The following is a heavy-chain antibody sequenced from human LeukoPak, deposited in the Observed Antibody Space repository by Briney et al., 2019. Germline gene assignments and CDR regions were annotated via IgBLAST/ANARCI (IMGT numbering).Heavy chain of an antibody. CDR1: GFIFNNYD. V-gene: IGHV3-30*02. CDR2: IQYAGSDK. CDR3: AREGIIAALDY. J-gene: IGHJ4*02. D-gene: IGHD6-13*01. Sequence: PGGSLRLSCTASGFIFNNYDMHWVREAPGKGLKWVAFIQYAGSDKYYADSVKGRFTISRDNSKNTLYLQLGSLRAEDMAVYYCAREGIIAALDYWGQGTLVTVSS.